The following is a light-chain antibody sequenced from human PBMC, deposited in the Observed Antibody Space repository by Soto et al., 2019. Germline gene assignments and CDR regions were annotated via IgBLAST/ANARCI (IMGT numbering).Light chain of an antibody. J-gene: IGLJ1*01. Sequence: QTVVTQPASVSGSPGQSITISCTGTSSDVGSYNYVSWYQLHPGKAPKLMIYEVSNRPSGVSNRFSGSKSGDTASLTISGLQAEDEADYYCSSYTTRTTLYVFGTGTKVTVL. CDR2: EVS. CDR3: SSYTTRTTLYV. CDR1: SSDVGSYNY. V-gene: IGLV2-14*01.